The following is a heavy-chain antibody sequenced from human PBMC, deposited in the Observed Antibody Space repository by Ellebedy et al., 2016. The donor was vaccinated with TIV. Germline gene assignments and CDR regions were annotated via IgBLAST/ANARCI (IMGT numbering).Heavy chain of an antibody. J-gene: IGHJ4*02. D-gene: IGHD6-19*01. Sequence: MPSETLSLTCVVKGGSFNGYFWSWIRQSPGKGLEWLGEINPSGTANYNPSLKSRVTMSVDTPEKQFSLRLTSVTAADTAVYFCARDGVYASGWYSDYWGQGTQVTVSA. CDR2: INPSGTA. CDR1: GGSFNGYF. V-gene: IGHV4-34*01. CDR3: ARDGVYASGWYSDY.